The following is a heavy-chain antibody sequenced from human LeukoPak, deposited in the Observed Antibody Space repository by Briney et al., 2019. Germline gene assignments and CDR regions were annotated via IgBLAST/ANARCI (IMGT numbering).Heavy chain of an antibody. CDR2: ISHDATIT. CDR3: ARDLEWLLYDF. D-gene: IGHD3-3*01. J-gene: IGHJ4*02. CDR1: GFTFSSYV. V-gene: IGHV3-74*03. Sequence: PGGSLRLSCAASGFTFSSYVMHWVRQAPGKGLIWASRISHDATITTCADSVKGRFTISRDNAKNTLYLQMSSLRAEDTAVYYCARDLEWLLYDFWGQGSLVTVSS.